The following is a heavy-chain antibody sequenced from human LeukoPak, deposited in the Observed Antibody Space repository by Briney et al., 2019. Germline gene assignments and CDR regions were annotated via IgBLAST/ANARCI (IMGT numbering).Heavy chain of an antibody. Sequence: ASVKVSCKAFGYTFTSNYMHWGRQAPGQGPELMGVISPSGGSTTYAQKFQVKGTLTSDRSTSTDYMDVRNLRSDETAVYYCARDLVHHRLLATGYNWFDHWGQGTLVTVSS. J-gene: IGHJ5*02. CDR3: ARDLVHHRLLATGYNWFDH. V-gene: IGHV1-46*01. D-gene: IGHD3-9*01. CDR1: GYTFTSNY. CDR2: ISPSGGST.